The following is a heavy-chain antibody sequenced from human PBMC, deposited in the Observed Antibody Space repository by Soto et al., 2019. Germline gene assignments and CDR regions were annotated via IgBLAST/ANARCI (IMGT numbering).Heavy chain of an antibody. CDR2: INPSGGST. CDR1: GYTFTSYY. D-gene: IGHD6-19*01. CDR3: ARDRQWPHGVDYYGMDV. Sequence: ASVKVSCKASGYTFTSYYMHWVRQAPGQGLEWMGIINPSGGSTSYAQKFQGRVTMTRDTSTSTVYMELSSLRSEDTAVYYCARDRQWPHGVDYYGMDVWGQGTKVT. V-gene: IGHV1-46*01. J-gene: IGHJ6*02.